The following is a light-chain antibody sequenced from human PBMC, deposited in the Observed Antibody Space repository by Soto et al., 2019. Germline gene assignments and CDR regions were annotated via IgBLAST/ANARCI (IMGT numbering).Light chain of an antibody. CDR2: LNSYGTH. CDR3: QTWGTGIRV. J-gene: IGLJ2*01. V-gene: IGLV4-69*01. CDR1: SGHSSYA. Sequence: QLVLTQSPSASASLGASVKLTCTLSSGHSSYAIAWHQQQPEKGPRYLMKLNSYGTHNKGDGIPDRFSGSSSGAERYLTISSLQSEDEADYYCQTWGTGIRVFGGGTKVTVL.